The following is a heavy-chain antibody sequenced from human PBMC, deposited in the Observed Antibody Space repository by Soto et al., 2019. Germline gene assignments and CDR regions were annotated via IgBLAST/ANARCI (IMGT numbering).Heavy chain of an antibody. CDR1: GDSVSSNSAA. D-gene: IGHD4-17*01. CDR2: TYYRSKWYN. J-gene: IGHJ6*02. V-gene: IGHV6-1*01. CDR3: ARGVRYGDYYYYYGMDV. Sequence: SQTLSLTCAISGDSVSSNSAAWNWIRQSPSRGLEWLGRTYYRSKWYNDYAVSVKSRITINPDTSKNQFSLQLSSVSPEDTAVYYCARGVRYGDYYYYYGMDVWGQGTRVTAP.